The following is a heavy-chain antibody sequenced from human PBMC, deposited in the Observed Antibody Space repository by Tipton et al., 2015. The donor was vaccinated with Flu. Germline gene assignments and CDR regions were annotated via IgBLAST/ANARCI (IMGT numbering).Heavy chain of an antibody. CDR1: GYPISRGYY. J-gene: IGHJ4*02. V-gene: IGHV4-38-2*01. D-gene: IGHD1-26*01. CDR3: ARAEIVDFDY. CDR2: IYHNGDI. Sequence: TLSLTCAVSGYPISRGYYWGWIRQPPGKGLEWIGSIYHNGDIHFNPSLKSRVSISVDTSNNRFSLNLTSVTAADTAVYYCARAEIVDFDYWGQGTLVTVSS.